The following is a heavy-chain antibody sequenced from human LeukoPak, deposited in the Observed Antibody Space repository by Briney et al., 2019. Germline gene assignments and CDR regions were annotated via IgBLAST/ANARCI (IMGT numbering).Heavy chain of an antibody. J-gene: IGHJ3*02. D-gene: IGHD1-1*01. Sequence: GGSLRLSCAASGFTFNDYAMYWVRQAPGKGLEWVTLISYDGYDKSYADSVRGRFTISRDTSNNTLYLQMNSLRAEDTAVYYCAKDRWATRTTYDAFDIWGQGTMVTVSS. CDR1: GFTFNDYA. V-gene: IGHV3-30-3*01. CDR3: AKDRWATRTTYDAFDI. CDR2: ISYDGYDK.